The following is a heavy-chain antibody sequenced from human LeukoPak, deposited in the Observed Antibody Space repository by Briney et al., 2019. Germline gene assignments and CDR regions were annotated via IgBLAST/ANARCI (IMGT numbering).Heavy chain of an antibody. CDR2: IYYSGST. V-gene: IGHV4-30-4*01. D-gene: IGHD4-17*01. Sequence: SETLSLTCTVSGGSISSGDYYWSWIRQPPGKGLEWIGYIYYSGSTYYNPSLKSRVTISVDTSKNQFSLKLSSVTAAYTAVYYCATEVHDYGAKPYFDYWGQGTLVTVSS. J-gene: IGHJ4*02. CDR1: GGSISSGDYY. CDR3: ATEVHDYGAKPYFDY.